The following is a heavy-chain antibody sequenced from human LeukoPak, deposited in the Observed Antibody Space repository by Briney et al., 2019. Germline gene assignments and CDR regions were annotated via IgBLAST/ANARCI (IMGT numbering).Heavy chain of an antibody. CDR3: ASPYYYDSSGYSPFDY. CDR1: GFTFSSYS. J-gene: IGHJ4*02. D-gene: IGHD3-22*01. V-gene: IGHV3-21*01. CDR2: ISSSSSYI. Sequence: PGGSLRLSCAASGFTFSSYSMNWVRQAPGKGLEWVPSISSSSSYIYYADSVKGRFTISRDNAKNSLYLQMNSLRAEDTAVYYCASPYYYDSSGYSPFDYWGQGTLVTVSS.